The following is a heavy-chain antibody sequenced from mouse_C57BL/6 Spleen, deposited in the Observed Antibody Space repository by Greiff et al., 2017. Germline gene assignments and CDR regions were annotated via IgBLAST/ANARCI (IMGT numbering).Heavy chain of an antibody. Sequence: QVQLQQPGAELVKPGASVKLSCKASGYTFTSYWMHWVKQRPGQGLEWIGMIHPNSGSTNYNEKFKSKATLTVDKSSSTAYMQLSSLTSEDSAVYYCARAYGSCYEVYAMDYWGQGTSVTVSS. J-gene: IGHJ4*01. CDR1: GYTFTSYW. V-gene: IGHV1-64*01. CDR2: IHPNSGST. D-gene: IGHD1-1*01. CDR3: ARAYGSCYEVYAMDY.